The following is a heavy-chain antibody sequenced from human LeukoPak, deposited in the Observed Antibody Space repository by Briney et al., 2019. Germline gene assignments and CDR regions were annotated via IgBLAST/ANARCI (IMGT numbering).Heavy chain of an antibody. V-gene: IGHV1-8*02. Sequence: GASVKVSCKASGYTFTGYYMHWVRQAPGQGLEWMGWMNPNSGNTGYAQKFQGRVTMTRNTSISTAYMELGSLRSEDTAVYYCARRGGLLNRGYSLGYWGQGTLVTVSS. CDR1: GYTFTGYY. J-gene: IGHJ4*02. CDR2: MNPNSGNT. D-gene: IGHD5-18*01. CDR3: ARRGGLLNRGYSLGY.